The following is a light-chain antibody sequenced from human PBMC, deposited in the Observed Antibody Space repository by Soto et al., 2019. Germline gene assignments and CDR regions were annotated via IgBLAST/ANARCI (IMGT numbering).Light chain of an antibody. CDR3: QQRSNWPLT. Sequence: EIVLTQSPATLSLSPGERATLSCRASQSVSSFLAWCQQKPGQAPRLLIYDASNRATGIPARFSGSGSGTDFTLTISSLEPEDFAVYYCQQRSNWPLTFGGGT. J-gene: IGKJ4*01. CDR1: QSVSSF. V-gene: IGKV3-11*01. CDR2: DAS.